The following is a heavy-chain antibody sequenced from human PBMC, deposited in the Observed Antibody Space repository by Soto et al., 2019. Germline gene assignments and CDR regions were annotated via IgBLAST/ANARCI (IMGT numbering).Heavy chain of an antibody. J-gene: IGHJ3*02. CDR2: INPNSGGT. CDR1: GYTFTGYY. CDR3: ARELRESDFVLRFNDAFDI. V-gene: IGHV1-2*04. Sequence: ASVKVSCKASGYTFTGYYMHWVRQAPGQGLEWMGWINPNSGGTNYAQKFQGWLTMTRDTSISTAYMELSRLRSDDTAVYYCARELRESDFVLRFNDAFDIWGQGTMVTVSS. D-gene: IGHD3-3*01.